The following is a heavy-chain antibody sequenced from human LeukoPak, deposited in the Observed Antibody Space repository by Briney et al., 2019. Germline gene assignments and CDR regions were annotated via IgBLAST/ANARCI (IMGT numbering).Heavy chain of an antibody. CDR2: ISAYNGNT. J-gene: IGHJ4*02. CDR1: GYTFTSYG. CDR3: ARVSWVDGGNSFDY. Sequence: ASVKVSCKASGYTFTSYGISWVRQAPGQGLEWMGWISAYNGNTNYAQKLQGRVTMTRDTSTSTVYMELSSLRSEDTAVYYCARVSWVDGGNSFDYWGQGTLVTVSS. D-gene: IGHD4-23*01. V-gene: IGHV1-18*01.